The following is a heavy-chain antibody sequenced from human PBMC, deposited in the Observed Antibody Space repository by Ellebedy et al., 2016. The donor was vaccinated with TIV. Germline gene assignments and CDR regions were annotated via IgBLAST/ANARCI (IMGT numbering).Heavy chain of an antibody. Sequence: GESLKISXAASGFTFSSYSMNWVRQAPGKGLEWVSSISSSSSYIYYADSVKGRFTISRDNAKNSLYLQMNSLRAEDTAVYYCARETRSFGILTGYYNDYYYYYMDVWGKGTTVTVSS. CDR2: ISSSSSYI. CDR1: GFTFSSYS. J-gene: IGHJ6*03. D-gene: IGHD3-9*01. V-gene: IGHV3-21*01. CDR3: ARETRSFGILTGYYNDYYYYYMDV.